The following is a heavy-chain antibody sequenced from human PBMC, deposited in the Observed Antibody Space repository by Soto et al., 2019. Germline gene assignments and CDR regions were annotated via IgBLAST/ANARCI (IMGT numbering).Heavy chain of an antibody. CDR2: IYYSGST. D-gene: IGHD6-13*01. Sequence: QVQLQESGPGLVKPSETLSLTYTVSGDSISSYYWSWIRQPPGKGLEWIGYIYYSGSTNYNPSLKSRVTISVDTSKNQFSLKLSSVTAADTAVYYCARGNPGIAAAGTDYWGQGTLVTVSS. J-gene: IGHJ4*02. CDR3: ARGNPGIAAAGTDY. V-gene: IGHV4-59*01. CDR1: GDSISSYY.